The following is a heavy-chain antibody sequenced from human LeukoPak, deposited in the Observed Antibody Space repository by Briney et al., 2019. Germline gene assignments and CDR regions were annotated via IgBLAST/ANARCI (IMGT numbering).Heavy chain of an antibody. Sequence: GASVKVSCKASGYTFTNNYMHWVRQAPRQGLEWMGIINPSSDTTSYAQKYQGRVTMTEDTSTDTAYMELSSLRSEDTAVYYCATGPPDIVVVPAAIGGWAYFDYWGQGTLVTVSS. V-gene: IGHV1-46*01. D-gene: IGHD2-2*02. J-gene: IGHJ4*02. CDR2: INPSSDTT. CDR3: ATGPPDIVVVPAAIGGWAYFDY. CDR1: GYTFTNNY.